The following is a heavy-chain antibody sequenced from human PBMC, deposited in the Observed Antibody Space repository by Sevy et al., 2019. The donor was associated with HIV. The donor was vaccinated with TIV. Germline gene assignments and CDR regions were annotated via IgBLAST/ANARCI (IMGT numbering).Heavy chain of an antibody. CDR2: IKSKTDGGTT. CDR3: TTDTGISDCDFWSGRDDTFDN. J-gene: IGHJ3*02. D-gene: IGHD3-3*01. Sequence: GGSLRLSCAASGFTFSNAWMSWVRQAPGKGLEWVGRIKSKTDGGTTDYAAPVKGRFTISTDESKNTLYLQMNSLKTEDTAVYYCTTDTGISDCDFWSGRDDTFDNWGQGIMVTVSS. CDR1: GFTFSNAW. V-gene: IGHV3-15*01.